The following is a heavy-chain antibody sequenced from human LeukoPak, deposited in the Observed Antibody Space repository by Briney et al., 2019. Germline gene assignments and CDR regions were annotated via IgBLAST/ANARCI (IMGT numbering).Heavy chain of an antibody. V-gene: IGHV1-8*03. D-gene: IGHD3-22*01. CDR2: MNPNSGNT. CDR1: GYTFTSYD. CDR3: AREGHYYLDH. J-gene: IGHJ4*02. Sequence: WGSVKVSCKASGYTFTSYDMNWVRQATGQGLEWMGWMNPNSGNTGYAQKFKGRVTITRNTSMSTAYMELSSLRSEDTAVYYCAREGHYYLDHWGQGTLVTVSS.